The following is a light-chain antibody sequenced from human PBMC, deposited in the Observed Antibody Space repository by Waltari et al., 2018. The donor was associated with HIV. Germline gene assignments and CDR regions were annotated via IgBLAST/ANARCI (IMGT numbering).Light chain of an antibody. CDR3: QSYDNNLRGV. J-gene: IGLJ3*02. CDR2: VNS. Sequence: QFVLTQPPSVSGAPGQRVTISCTGTTSNIGAGYDVHWYQQVPGTAPKLLIYVNSNRPSGVPDRFSGSTSGTSASLAISGLQAEDEADYYCQSYDNNLRGVFGGGTRLTVL. CDR1: TSNIGAGYD. V-gene: IGLV1-40*01.